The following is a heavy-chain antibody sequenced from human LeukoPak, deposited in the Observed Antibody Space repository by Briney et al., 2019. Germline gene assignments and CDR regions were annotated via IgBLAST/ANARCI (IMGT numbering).Heavy chain of an antibody. CDR2: ISAYNCNT. CDR1: GYTFTSYG. Sequence: ASVKVSCKASGYTFTSYGNSWVRQAPGQGLEWMGWISAYNCNTNYAQKLQGRVTMTTDTSTSTAYMELRSLRSDDARVYYCARDMDAAKYGLCDYWGKGTLVTVSS. CDR3: ARDMDAAKYGLCDY. J-gene: IGHJ4*02. V-gene: IGHV1-18*01. D-gene: IGHD3-16*01.